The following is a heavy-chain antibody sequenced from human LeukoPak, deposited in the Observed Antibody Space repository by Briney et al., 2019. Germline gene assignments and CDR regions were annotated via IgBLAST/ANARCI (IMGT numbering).Heavy chain of an antibody. J-gene: IGHJ3*02. CDR3: ARDRYCSGTSCAWWALDI. V-gene: IGHV1-69*01. CDR1: GGTFSSYA. D-gene: IGHD2-2*01. CDR2: IIPIFGTA. Sequence: SSVKVSCKASGGTFSSYAISWVRQAPGQGLEWMGGIIPIFGTANYAQKFQGRVTITADESTSTAYMELSSLRSEDTAVYYCARDRYCSGTSCAWWALDIWGQGTMVTVSS.